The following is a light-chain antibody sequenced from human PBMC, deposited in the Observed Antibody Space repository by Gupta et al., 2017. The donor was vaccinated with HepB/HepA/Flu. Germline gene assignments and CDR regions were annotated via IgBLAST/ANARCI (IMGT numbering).Light chain of an antibody. CDR3: SSYTTTSTVV. J-gene: IGLJ2*01. CDR2: DVS. Sequence: QSALTQPASVPGSPAQSITISCTGTSSDVGGYNYVSWYQQHPGKAPKLMINDVSNRPSGVSNRFSGSKSGNTASLTISGLQAEDEAYYYCSSYTTTSTVVFGGGTKLTVL. CDR1: SSDVGGYNY. V-gene: IGLV2-14*03.